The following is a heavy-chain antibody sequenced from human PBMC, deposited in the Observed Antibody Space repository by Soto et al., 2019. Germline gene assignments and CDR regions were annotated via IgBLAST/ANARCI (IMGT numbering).Heavy chain of an antibody. Sequence: ASVKVSCKVSGYTLTELSMHWVRQAPGKGLEWMGGFDPEDGETIYAQKFQGRVTMTEDTSTDTAYMELSSLRSEDTAVYYCATGSGSMVRGVINYYYYYMDVWGKGTTVTVSS. V-gene: IGHV1-24*01. CDR1: GYTLTELS. J-gene: IGHJ6*03. CDR3: ATGSGSMVRGVINYYYYYMDV. CDR2: FDPEDGET. D-gene: IGHD3-10*01.